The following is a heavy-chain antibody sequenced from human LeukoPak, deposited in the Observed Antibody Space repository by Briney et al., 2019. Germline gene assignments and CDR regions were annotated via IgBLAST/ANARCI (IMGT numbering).Heavy chain of an antibody. CDR1: GFTFTSYW. CDR3: AKNLYGSGIYYYYMDV. V-gene: IGHV3-74*01. CDR2: INSDGSTT. Sequence: GRSLRLSCAASGFTFTSYWMHWVRQAPGKGLVWVSHINSDGSTTIYTDSVKGRFTISRDNAKNTLYLQMNSLRAEDTAVYYCAKNLYGSGIYYYYMDVWGKGTTVTVSS. D-gene: IGHD3-10*01. J-gene: IGHJ6*03.